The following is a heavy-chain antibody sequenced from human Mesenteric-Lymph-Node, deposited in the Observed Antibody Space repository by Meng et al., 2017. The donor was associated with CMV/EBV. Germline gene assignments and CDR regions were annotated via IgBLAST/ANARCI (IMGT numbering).Heavy chain of an antibody. D-gene: IGHD3-22*01. CDR2: IWFDGTDK. CDR1: GFTLSRYV. V-gene: IGHV3-30*02. J-gene: IGHJ4*02. Sequence: GESLKISCVASGFTLSRYVMHWVRQAPGKGLEWVALIWFDGTDKYYADSVRARLTISRDNSKNTLYLQMNRLKTEDTAVYYCAKDLSYYYDTRGIDHWGQGTLVTV. CDR3: AKDLSYYYDTRGIDH.